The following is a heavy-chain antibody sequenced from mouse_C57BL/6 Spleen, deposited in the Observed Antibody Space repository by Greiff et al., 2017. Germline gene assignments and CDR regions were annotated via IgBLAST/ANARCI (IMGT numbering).Heavy chain of an antibody. D-gene: IGHD2-3*01. CDR3: ARSGGYYEATDY. CDR2: LNTGRGGT. Sequence: VQLQQSGAELVRPGTSVKVSCKASGYAFTNYLIEWVKQRPGQGLEWIGVLNTGRGGTNYTEKFKGQATLTADKSSSTAYMQLSSLTSDDSAVYFCARSGGYYEATDYWGQGTTVTVSS. V-gene: IGHV1-54*01. J-gene: IGHJ4*01. CDR1: GYAFTNYL.